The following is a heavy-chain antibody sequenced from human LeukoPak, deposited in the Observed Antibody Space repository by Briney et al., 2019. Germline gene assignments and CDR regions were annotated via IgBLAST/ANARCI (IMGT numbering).Heavy chain of an antibody. V-gene: IGHV4-61*08. Sequence: SDTLSLTCSVSGVSVGSAGYYWTWIRQPPGKGLEWIGYMYYSGNSNYNPFLKSRVTMSLDPSKNRFSLKLSSVTAADTAVYYCARSQSQSGSYRYYFTYWGQGTLVTVSS. J-gene: IGHJ4*02. D-gene: IGHD1-26*01. CDR1: GVSVGSAGYY. CDR3: ARSQSQSGSYRYYFTY. CDR2: MYYSGNS.